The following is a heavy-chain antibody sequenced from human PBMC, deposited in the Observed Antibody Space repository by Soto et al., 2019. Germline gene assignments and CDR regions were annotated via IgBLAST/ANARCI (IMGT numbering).Heavy chain of an antibody. CDR2: IYYSGSS. CDR1: GGSISSGSYH. V-gene: IGHV4-31*03. Sequence: SETLSLTCTVSGGSISSGSYHWSWIRQHPGKGLEWIGNIYYSGSSYYNPSLKSRATISIDTSKDQFSLRLGSVTVADTAAYYCARVEGSSYYFRHDCWGRGTLVTVSS. CDR3: ARVEGSSYYFRHDC. D-gene: IGHD1-26*01. J-gene: IGHJ4*02.